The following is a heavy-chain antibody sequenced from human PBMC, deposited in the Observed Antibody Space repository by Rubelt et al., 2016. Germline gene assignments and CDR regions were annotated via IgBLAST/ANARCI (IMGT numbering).Heavy chain of an antibody. V-gene: IGHV4-59*01. J-gene: IGHJ4*02. CDR2: IYYSGST. D-gene: IGHD2-15*01. CDR3: ARAPLGVGYYFDY. CDR1: GGSISSYY. Sequence: QVQLQESGPGLVKPSETLSLTCTVSGGSISSYYWSWIRQPPGKGLEWIGYIYYSGSTNYNPSLKSRVTIAVDTSKNQFSRRLSPVTAADTAVYYCARAPLGVGYYFDYWGQGTLVTVSS.